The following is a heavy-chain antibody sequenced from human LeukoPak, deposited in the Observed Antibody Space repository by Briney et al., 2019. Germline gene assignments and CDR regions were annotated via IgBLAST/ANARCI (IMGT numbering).Heavy chain of an antibody. CDR2: MYASGST. CDR3: ARVGRRDGYNLPRYYFDY. D-gene: IGHD5-24*01. V-gene: IGHV4-4*07. CDR1: GASISSYY. J-gene: IGHJ4*02. Sequence: PSETLSLTCTVSGASISSYYWSWIRQPAGKGLEWIGHMYASGSTNYNPSLKSRVTISVDTSKNQFSLKLSSVTAADTAVYYCARVGRRDGYNLPRYYFDYWGQGTLVTVSS.